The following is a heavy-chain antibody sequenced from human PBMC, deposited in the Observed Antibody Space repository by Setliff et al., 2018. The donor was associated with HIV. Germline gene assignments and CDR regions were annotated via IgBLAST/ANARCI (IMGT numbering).Heavy chain of an antibody. CDR1: GEPFNGFY. J-gene: IGHJ4*02. CDR3: ATTGQGRAYFDF. D-gene: IGHD2-21*01. Sequence: SETLSLTCTVSGEPFNGFYWTWIRQPPGKGLEWIGVVNPTGRPNYSPSLKSRVTMSLDTSKNQFSLNLKSVTAADTALYYCATTGQGRAYFDFWGQGSLVTVSS. V-gene: IGHV4-34*01. CDR2: VNPTGRP.